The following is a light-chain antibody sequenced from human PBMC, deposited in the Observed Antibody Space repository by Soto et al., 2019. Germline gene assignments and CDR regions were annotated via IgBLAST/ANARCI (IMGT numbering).Light chain of an antibody. Sequence: EIVMTQSPATLSVSPGERPTLSCRASQSVSSNLAWYQQKPGQAPRLXXYGASTRATGIPARFSGSGSGTEFTLTISSLQSEDFAAYYGQQYNNWPPWTFGQGTKVDIK. CDR2: GAS. V-gene: IGKV3-15*01. J-gene: IGKJ1*01. CDR1: QSVSSN. CDR3: QQYNNWPPWT.